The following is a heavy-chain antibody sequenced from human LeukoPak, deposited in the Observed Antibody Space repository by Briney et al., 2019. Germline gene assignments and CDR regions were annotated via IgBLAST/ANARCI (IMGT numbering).Heavy chain of an antibody. CDR1: GFTFGDYA. CDR2: IRSKAYGGTT. J-gene: IGHJ4*02. V-gene: IGHV3-49*04. Sequence: GGSLRLSCTASGFTFGDYAMSWVRQAPGKGLEWVGFIRSKAYGGTTEYAASVKGRFTISRDDSKSIAYLQMNSLKTEDTAVYYCTRDFVGIPAARGGYFDYWGQGTLVTVSS. D-gene: IGHD2-2*01. CDR3: TRDFVGIPAARGGYFDY.